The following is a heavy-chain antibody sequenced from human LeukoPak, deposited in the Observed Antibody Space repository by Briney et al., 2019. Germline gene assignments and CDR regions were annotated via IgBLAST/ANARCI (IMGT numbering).Heavy chain of an antibody. J-gene: IGHJ6*03. CDR2: INPNSGGT. Sequence: ASVKVSCKASGYTFTGYYMHWVRQAPEQGLEGMGWINPNSGGTNYAQKFQGRGTMTRDTSISTAYMELSRLRSDDTAVYYCAKDGDFYGYYYYMDVWGKGTTVTVSS. CDR3: AKDGDFYGYYYYMDV. D-gene: IGHD2-21*02. CDR1: GYTFTGYY. V-gene: IGHV1-2*02.